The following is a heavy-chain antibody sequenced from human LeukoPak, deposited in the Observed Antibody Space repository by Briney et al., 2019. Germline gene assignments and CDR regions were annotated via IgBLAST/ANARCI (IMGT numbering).Heavy chain of an antibody. CDR1: GGSISNSNYY. Sequence: SETLSLTCTASGGSISNSNYYWGWIRQPPGKGLEWIGSIYYSGSTYYNPSLKSRVTISVDTSKNQFSLKLSSVTAADTAVYYCARAGDTAMGYYFDYWGQGTLVTVSS. CDR3: ARAGDTAMGYYFDY. V-gene: IGHV4-39*01. J-gene: IGHJ4*02. D-gene: IGHD5-18*01. CDR2: IYYSGST.